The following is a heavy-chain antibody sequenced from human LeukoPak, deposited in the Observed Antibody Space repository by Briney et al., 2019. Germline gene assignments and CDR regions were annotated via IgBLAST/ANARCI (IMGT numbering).Heavy chain of an antibody. CDR1: GFTFSSYA. CDR2: ISYDGSNK. V-gene: IGHV3-30-3*01. Sequence: QAGGSLRLSCAASGFTFSSYAMHWVRQAPGKGLEWVAVISYDGSNKYYADSVKGRFTISRDNSKNTLYLQMNSLRAEDTAVYYCARAPLGRVYSNYYFDYWGQGTLVTVSS. D-gene: IGHD4-11*01. J-gene: IGHJ4*02. CDR3: ARAPLGRVYSNYYFDY.